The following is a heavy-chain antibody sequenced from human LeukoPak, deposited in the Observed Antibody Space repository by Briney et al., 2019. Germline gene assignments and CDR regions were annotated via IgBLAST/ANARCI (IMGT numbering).Heavy chain of an antibody. CDR1: GGSISSSSYY. J-gene: IGHJ4*02. CDR2: IYYSGST. Sequence: SETLSLTCTVPGGSISSSSYYWGWIRQPPGKGLEWIGSIYYSGSTYYNPSLKSRVTTSVDTSKGQLSLRLTSVTAADTAVYYCAGGVGATTYFWGQGTLVTVSS. CDR3: AGGVGATTYF. D-gene: IGHD1-26*01. V-gene: IGHV4-39*07.